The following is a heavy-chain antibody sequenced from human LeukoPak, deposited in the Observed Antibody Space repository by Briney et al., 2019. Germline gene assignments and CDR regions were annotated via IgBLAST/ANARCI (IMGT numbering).Heavy chain of an antibody. V-gene: IGHV1-2*05. Sequence: GASAKVSCKASGYTFTAYYIHWVRQAPGQGLEWMGRINPNSGGTSYAQKFQGRVTMTRDTSISTAYMELSRLRSDDTVVYYCAIAGGGSDAFDIWGQGTMVTVSS. CDR1: GYTFTAYY. D-gene: IGHD2-15*01. CDR2: INPNSGGT. J-gene: IGHJ3*02. CDR3: AIAGGGSDAFDI.